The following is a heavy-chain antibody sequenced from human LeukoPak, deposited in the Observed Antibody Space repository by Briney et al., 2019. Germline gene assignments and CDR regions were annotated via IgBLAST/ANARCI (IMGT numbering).Heavy chain of an antibody. D-gene: IGHD3-9*01. CDR1: GFTFSSYA. CDR3: AKPRLTGYAYYFDY. CDR2: ISGSGDNT. J-gene: IGHJ4*02. V-gene: IGHV3-23*01. Sequence: GGSLRLSCAASGFTFSSYAMNWVRQAPGKGLEWVSIISGSGDNTYHTDSVKGRFTISRDNSKNTLYLQMNSLRAEDTAVYYCAKPRLTGYAYYFDYWGQGTLVTVSS.